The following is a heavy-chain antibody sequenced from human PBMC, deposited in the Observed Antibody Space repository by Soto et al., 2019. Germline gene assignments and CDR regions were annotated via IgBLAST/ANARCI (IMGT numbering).Heavy chain of an antibody. V-gene: IGHV1-3*04. Sequence: QVQLVQSGAEVKKPAASVKLSCKASGYTFTSYAVHWVRQAPGQRLESMGWINTANGDTKYSQNFHSRATVTRDTSASTAYMELSSLTSEDTAVYFCARAPSGYDCDRWGQGTLVTVSS. J-gene: IGHJ4*02. D-gene: IGHD5-12*01. CDR1: GYTFTSYA. CDR3: ARAPSGYDCDR. CDR2: INTANGDT.